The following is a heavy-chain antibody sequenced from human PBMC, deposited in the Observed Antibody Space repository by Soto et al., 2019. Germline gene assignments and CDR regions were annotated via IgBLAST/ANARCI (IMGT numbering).Heavy chain of an antibody. V-gene: IGHV1-18*01. Sequence: ASVKVSCKASGYTFTSYGISWVRQAPGQGLEWMGWISAYNGNTNYAQKLQGRVTMTTDTSTSTAYMELRSLRSDDTAVYYCARSRPAVTVLYYYYYYMDVWGKGTTVTVSS. CDR1: GYTFTSYG. J-gene: IGHJ6*03. D-gene: IGHD2-2*01. CDR2: ISAYNGNT. CDR3: ARSRPAVTVLYYYYYYMDV.